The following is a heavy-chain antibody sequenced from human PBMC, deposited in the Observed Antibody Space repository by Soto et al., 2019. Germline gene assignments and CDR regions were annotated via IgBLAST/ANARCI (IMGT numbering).Heavy chain of an antibody. V-gene: IGHV3-30-3*01. D-gene: IGHD2-8*01. CDR1: GFTFSSYA. CDR2: ISYDGSNK. Sequence: QVQLVESGGGVVQPGRSLRLSCAASGFTFSSYAMHWVREAPGKGLEWVAVISYDGSNKYYADSVKGRFTISRDNSKNTLYLQMNSLRAEDTAVYYSARVDADTNCFDYWGQGTLVAVSS. CDR3: ARVDADTNCFDY. J-gene: IGHJ4*02.